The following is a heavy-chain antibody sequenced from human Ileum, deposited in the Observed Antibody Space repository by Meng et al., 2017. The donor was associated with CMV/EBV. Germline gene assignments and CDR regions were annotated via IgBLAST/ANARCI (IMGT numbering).Heavy chain of an antibody. J-gene: IGHJ6*02. CDR3: ARDLDQSARISYGMDV. CDR2: ISSSGSTI. Sequence: GESLKISCAASGFTFSSYSMNWIRQAPGKGLEWVSYISSSGSTIYYADSVKGRFTISRDNAKNSLYLQMNSLRAEDTAVYYCARDLDQSARISYGMDVWGQGTTVTVSS. V-gene: IGHV3-48*04. CDR1: GFTFSSYS.